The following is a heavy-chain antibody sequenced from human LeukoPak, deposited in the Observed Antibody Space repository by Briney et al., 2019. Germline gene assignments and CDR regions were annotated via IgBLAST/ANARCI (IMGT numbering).Heavy chain of an antibody. CDR3: AKGSRISVAGTTSDY. D-gene: IGHD6-19*01. Sequence: LPGGSLRLSCAASGFTFTNYAMSWVRQAPGKGLEWVSGISVSDGSTYYADSVKGRFIISRDNSKNTLYLQMNSLRAEDTAVYYCAKGSRISVAGTTSDYWGQGTLVTVSS. CDR2: ISVSDGST. J-gene: IGHJ4*02. V-gene: IGHV3-23*01. CDR1: GFTFTNYA.